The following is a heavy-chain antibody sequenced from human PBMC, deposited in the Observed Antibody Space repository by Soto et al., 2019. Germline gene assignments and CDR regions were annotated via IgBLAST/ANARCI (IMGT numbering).Heavy chain of an antibody. CDR2: IRSKPNTDAT. CDR3: TRHVDCSGGSCYSGYYYYMDV. J-gene: IGHJ6*03. V-gene: IGHV3-73*01. D-gene: IGHD2-15*01. Sequence: EVHLVESGGGLVQPGGSLKLSCAASGFTFSDSAMHWVRQASGKGLEWVGRIRSKPNTDATAYAASVKGRFTISRDDSKNTAYLQMNSLKTEDTAVYYCTRHVDCSGGSCYSGYYYYMDVWGKGTTVTVSS. CDR1: GFTFSDSA.